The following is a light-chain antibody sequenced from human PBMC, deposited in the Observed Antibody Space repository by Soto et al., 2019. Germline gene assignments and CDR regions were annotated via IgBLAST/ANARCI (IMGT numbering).Light chain of an antibody. CDR2: DAS. CDR1: QSVSSY. Sequence: EIVLTQSPATLSLSPGERATLSCRASQSVSSYLAWYQQKPGQAPRLLIYDASNRATGIPARFSGSGSGTDFTLTISSLEPEDFAVYYCQQRCNWPPGIHTFGPGTKVDIK. CDR3: QQRCNWPPGIHT. V-gene: IGKV3-11*01. J-gene: IGKJ3*01.